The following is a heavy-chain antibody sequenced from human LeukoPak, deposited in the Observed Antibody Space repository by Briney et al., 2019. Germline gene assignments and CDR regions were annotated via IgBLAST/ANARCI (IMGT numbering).Heavy chain of an antibody. CDR1: GFTFSSYA. CDR2: ISSNGGST. J-gene: IGHJ4*02. V-gene: IGHV3-64*01. Sequence: GGSLRLSCAASGFTFSSYAMHWVRQAPGKGLEYVSAISSNGGSTYYANSVKGRFTISRDNSKNTLYLQMGSLRAEDMAVYYCAREYRGYCSGGSCPPGYWGQGTLVTVSS. CDR3: AREYRGYCSGGSCPPGY. D-gene: IGHD2-15*01.